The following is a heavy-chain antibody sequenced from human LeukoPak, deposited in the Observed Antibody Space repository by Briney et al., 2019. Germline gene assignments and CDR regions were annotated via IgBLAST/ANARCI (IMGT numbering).Heavy chain of an antibody. D-gene: IGHD5-18*01. CDR2: ISGSGGST. V-gene: IGHV3-23*01. CDR1: GFTFSNYA. CDR3: AKGNALGYSYGYFDY. Sequence: PGGSLRLSCAASGFTFSNYAMSWVRQAAGKGLEWVSAISGSGGSTYYADSVKGRFTISRDNSKNTLYLQMNSLRAEDTAVYYCAKGNALGYSYGYFDYWGQGTLVTVSS. J-gene: IGHJ4*02.